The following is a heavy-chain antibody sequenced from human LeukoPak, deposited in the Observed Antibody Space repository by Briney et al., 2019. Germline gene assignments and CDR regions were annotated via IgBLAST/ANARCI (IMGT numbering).Heavy chain of an antibody. Sequence: ASVKVSCKASGGTFSSYAISWVRQAPGQGLEWMGGIIPIFGTANYAQKFQGRVTITTDESTSTAYMELSSLRSEDTAVYYCASGSSTYDFWSGYKLDNWFDPWGQGTLVTVSS. CDR2: IIPIFGTA. D-gene: IGHD3-3*01. CDR3: ASGSSTYDFWSGYKLDNWFDP. CDR1: GGTFSSYA. V-gene: IGHV1-69*05. J-gene: IGHJ5*02.